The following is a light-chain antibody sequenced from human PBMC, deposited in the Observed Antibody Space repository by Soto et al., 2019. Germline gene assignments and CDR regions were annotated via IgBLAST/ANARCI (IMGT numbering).Light chain of an antibody. CDR3: CSYAGSFIYV. J-gene: IGLJ1*01. CDR1: SSDVGGYNY. V-gene: IGLV2-14*01. Sequence: QSVLTQPASVSGSPGQSITISCTGTSSDVGGYNYVSWYQQHPGKAPKLMIYEVSNRPSGVSNRFSGSKSGNTASLTISGLQADDEADYYCCSYAGSFIYVFATGTKVTVL. CDR2: EVS.